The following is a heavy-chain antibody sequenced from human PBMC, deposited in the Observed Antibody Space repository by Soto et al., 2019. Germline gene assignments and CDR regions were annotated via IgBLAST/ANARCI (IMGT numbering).Heavy chain of an antibody. CDR3: AREKTYFWSGYTDHYFDY. Sequence: QVQLVESGGGVVQPGRSLRLSCAASGFTFSSYGMHWVRQAPGKGLEWVAVIWYDGSNKYYADSVKGRFTISRDNSKNTLYLQMNSLRAEDTAVYYCAREKTYFWSGYTDHYFDYWGQGTLVTGSS. CDR1: GFTFSSYG. V-gene: IGHV3-33*01. CDR2: IWYDGSNK. J-gene: IGHJ4*02. D-gene: IGHD3-3*01.